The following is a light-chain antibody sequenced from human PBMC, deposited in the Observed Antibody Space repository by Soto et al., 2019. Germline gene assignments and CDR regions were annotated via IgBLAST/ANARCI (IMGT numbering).Light chain of an antibody. CDR3: QHYGTSAL. V-gene: IGKV3-20*01. Sequence: EIVLTQSPGTLSLSPGERATLSCRASQSVSSSYLAWYQQKPGQAPRLLIYDASRATGIPDRFSGSGSGTDFTLTITTLEPEHFAVDYCQHYGTSALFGPGTKVDI. CDR2: DAS. CDR1: QSVSSSY. J-gene: IGKJ3*01.